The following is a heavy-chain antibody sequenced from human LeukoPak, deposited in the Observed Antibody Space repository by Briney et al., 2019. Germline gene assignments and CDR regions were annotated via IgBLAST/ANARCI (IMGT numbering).Heavy chain of an antibody. CDR2: IGGSGSST. Sequence: GGSLRLFCATSRFPLRHYAMRWVGQAPGKGLEWVSAIGGSGSSTYYADSVKGRFTSSRDNSRNTLYLQMNSVRAEDTAVYNCARGITMLRGVISYFDYWGQGTLVTVSS. CDR3: ARGITMLRGVISYFDY. J-gene: IGHJ4*02. D-gene: IGHD3-10*01. V-gene: IGHV3-23*01. CDR1: RFPLRHYA.